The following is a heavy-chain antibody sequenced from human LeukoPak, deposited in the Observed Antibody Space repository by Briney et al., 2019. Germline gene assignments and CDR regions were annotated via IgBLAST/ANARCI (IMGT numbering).Heavy chain of an antibody. CDR3: AREKSSSGLDY. J-gene: IGHJ4*02. CDR1: GFTFSTYA. V-gene: IGHV3-23*01. Sequence: PGGSLRLSCAASGFTFSTYAMSWVRQAPGKGLEWVSAISGRVDSTYYADSVKGRFTISRDNSKSTLYLQMNTLRSEDTAVYYCAREKSSSGLDYWGQGTLVTVSS. CDR2: ISGRVDST. D-gene: IGHD2-15*01.